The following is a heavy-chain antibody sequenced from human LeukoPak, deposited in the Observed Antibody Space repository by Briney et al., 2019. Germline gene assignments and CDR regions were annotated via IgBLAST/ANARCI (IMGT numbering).Heavy chain of an antibody. CDR3: ARDSGGYSPKNYYYMDV. Sequence: GGSLRLSCAASGFTFSSYSMSWVRQAPGRGLEWVSSISSSSTFIYSADSVKGRFTISRDNAKNSLYLQMNSLRAEDTAVYYCARDSGGYSPKNYYYMDVWGKGTTVTVSS. CDR2: ISSSSTFI. V-gene: IGHV3-21*01. D-gene: IGHD1-26*01. CDR1: GFTFSSYS. J-gene: IGHJ6*03.